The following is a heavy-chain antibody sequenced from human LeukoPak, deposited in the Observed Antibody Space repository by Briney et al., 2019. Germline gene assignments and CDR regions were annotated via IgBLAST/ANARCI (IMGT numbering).Heavy chain of an antibody. V-gene: IGHV3-7*01. Sequence: PGGSLRLSCAASGFTFSNYWMSWVRQAPGKGVEWVANIKQDGSEKYYVDSVEGRFAISRDNAQNSLYLQMNSLRVEDTAMYYCARWQPGFDPWGQGTLVTVSS. J-gene: IGHJ5*02. CDR3: ARWQPGFDP. D-gene: IGHD6-13*01. CDR2: IKQDGSEK. CDR1: GFTFSNYW.